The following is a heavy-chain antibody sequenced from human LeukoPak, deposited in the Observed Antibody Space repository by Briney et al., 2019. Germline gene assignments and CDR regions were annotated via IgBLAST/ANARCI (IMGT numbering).Heavy chain of an antibody. D-gene: IGHD1-7*01. CDR3: ARQEWNYEAKDFDY. J-gene: IGHJ4*02. CDR1: GYSISSGYY. CDR2: NYHSGST. V-gene: IGHV4-38-2*02. Sequence: SETLSLTCTVSGYSISSGYYWGWIRQPPGKGLEWIGSNYHSGSTYYKPSLKSRVTISVDTSKNQFSLKLSSVTAADTAVYYCARQEWNYEAKDFDYWGQGTLVTVSS.